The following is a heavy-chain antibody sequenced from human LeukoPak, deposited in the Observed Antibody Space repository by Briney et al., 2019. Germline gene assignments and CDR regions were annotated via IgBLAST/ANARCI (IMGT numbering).Heavy chain of an antibody. CDR2: ISGSGGST. D-gene: IGHD4-17*01. Sequence: GGSLRLSCAASGFTVSSNYMSWVRQAPGKGLEWVSAISGSGGSTYYADSVKGRFTISRDNSKNTLYLQMNSLRAEDTAVYYCAKDRVVAVTTIGLDAFDIWGQGTMVTVSS. V-gene: IGHV3-23*01. CDR3: AKDRVVAVTTIGLDAFDI. CDR1: GFTVSSNY. J-gene: IGHJ3*02.